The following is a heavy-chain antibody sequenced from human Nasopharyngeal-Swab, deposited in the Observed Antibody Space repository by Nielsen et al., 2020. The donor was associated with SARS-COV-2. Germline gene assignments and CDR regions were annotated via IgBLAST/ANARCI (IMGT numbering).Heavy chain of an antibody. CDR1: GYTFTSYG. CDR2: IGAYNGNT. V-gene: IGHV1-18*01. CDR3: ARENIVVVPAATYYYGMDV. D-gene: IGHD2-2*01. J-gene: IGHJ6*02. Sequence: ASVKVSCKASGYTFTSYGISWVRQAPGQGLEWMGWIGAYNGNTNYAQKLQGRVTMTTDTSTSTAYMELRSLRSDDTAVYYCARENIVVVPAATYYYGMDVWGQGTTVTVSS.